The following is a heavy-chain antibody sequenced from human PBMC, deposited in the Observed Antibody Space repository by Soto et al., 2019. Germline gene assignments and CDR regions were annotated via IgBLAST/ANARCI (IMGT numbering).Heavy chain of an antibody. CDR3: ARDGHDMYARDQNAFDI. V-gene: IGHV4-31*03. Sequence: SETLSLTCTVSGGSISSGGYYWSWIRQHPGKGLEWIGYIYYSGSTYYNPSLKSRVTISVDTSKNQFSLKLSSVTAADTAVYYCARDGHDMYARDQNAFDIWGQGTMVTVSS. CDR1: GGSISSGGYY. CDR2: IYYSGST. D-gene: IGHD2-8*01. J-gene: IGHJ3*02.